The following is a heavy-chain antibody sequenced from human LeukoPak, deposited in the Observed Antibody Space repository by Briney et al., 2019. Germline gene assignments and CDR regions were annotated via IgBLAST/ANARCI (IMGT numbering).Heavy chain of an antibody. Sequence: GGSLRLSRADSGFTFRSYWMKSVGQAPGKGLEWVASIKPDGGEKYFVDSVKGRFIISRYNAKNSLYLQMNSLRAEDTAVYHCARRQALDYWGQGTLVTVSS. CDR2: IKPDGGEK. J-gene: IGHJ4*02. CDR3: ARRQALDY. V-gene: IGHV3-7*01. CDR1: GFTFRSYW.